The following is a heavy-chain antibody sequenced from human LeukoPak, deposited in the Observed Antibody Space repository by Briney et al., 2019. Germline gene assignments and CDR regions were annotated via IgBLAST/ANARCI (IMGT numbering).Heavy chain of an antibody. D-gene: IGHD6-13*01. J-gene: IGHJ4*02. CDR1: GYTFTSYG. V-gene: IGHV1-18*01. CDR3: ARDKSSSSWYGADSNDYFDY. Sequence: GASVKVSCKASGYTFTSYGISWVRQAPGQGLEWMGWISAYNGNTNYAQKLQGRVTMTTDTSTSTAYMELRSLRSDDTAVYYCARDKSSSSWYGADSNDYFDYWGQGTLVTVSS. CDR2: ISAYNGNT.